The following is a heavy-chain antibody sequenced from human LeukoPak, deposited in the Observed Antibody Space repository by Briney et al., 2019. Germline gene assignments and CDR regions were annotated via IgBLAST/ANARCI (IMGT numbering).Heavy chain of an antibody. D-gene: IGHD3-22*01. CDR1: VGTFSINA. Sequence: ASVKVSFKASVGTFSINAICWMRQAPRQGLEWMGGIFPNIGIANSEQKFQGRVTITADESTNPAYMKLSTVTAEDTAVYYCARDRRITMIVALGVAFDIWGQGKIVTVSS. J-gene: IGHJ3*02. V-gene: IGHV1-69*10. CDR2: IFPNIGIA. CDR3: ARDRRITMIVALGVAFDI.